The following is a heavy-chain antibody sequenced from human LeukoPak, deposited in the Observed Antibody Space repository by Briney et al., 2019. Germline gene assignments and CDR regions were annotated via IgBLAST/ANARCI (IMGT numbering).Heavy chain of an antibody. V-gene: IGHV4-39*01. J-gene: IGHJ4*02. CDR3: ARITWNVAPTLVDY. CDR1: GGSITSNSYY. CDR2: TTYSGST. D-gene: IGHD5-12*01. Sequence: PSETLSLTCTVSGGSITSNSYYWGWIRQPPGKGLEWIGSTTYSGSTYYNPSLKSRVTISVDTSKNQFSLKLSSVTAADTAVYYCARITWNVAPTLVDYWGQGTLVTVSS.